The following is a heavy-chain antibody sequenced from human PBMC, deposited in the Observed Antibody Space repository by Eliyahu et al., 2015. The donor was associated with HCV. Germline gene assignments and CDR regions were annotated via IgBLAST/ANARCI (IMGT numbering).Heavy chain of an antibody. CDR2: IEWDDSK. CDR1: GXSLSXSGMC. D-gene: IGHD1-26*01. V-gene: IGHV2-70*01. J-gene: IGHJ5*02. CDR3: ARSPTLYSPLYP. Sequence: QVTLRESGPALVKPTQTLXLTCTFSGXSLSXSGMCVSWXRQPPGKALEWLALIEWDDSKYYSTFLKTRLTISKDTSKNQVVLTLTNVDPADTATYYCARSPTLYSPLYPWGQGTLVTVSS.